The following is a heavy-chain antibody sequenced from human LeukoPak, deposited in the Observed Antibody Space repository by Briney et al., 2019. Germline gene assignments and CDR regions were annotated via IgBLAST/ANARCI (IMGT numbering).Heavy chain of an antibody. CDR2: IYCGDSDT. J-gene: IGHJ4*02. CDR1: GYRFTAYW. V-gene: IGHV5-51*01. D-gene: IGHD4-17*01. CDR3: ARHADDYGPTWGDY. Sequence: GESLKISCKGSGYRFTAYWIAWVRQMPGKGLEWMGIIYCGDSDTKYSPSFQGQVTISADKSISTAYLQWSSLKASDTAMYYCARHADDYGPTWGDYWGQGTLVTVSS.